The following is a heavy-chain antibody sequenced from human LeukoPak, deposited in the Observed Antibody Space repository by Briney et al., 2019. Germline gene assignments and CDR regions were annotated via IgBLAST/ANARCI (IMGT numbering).Heavy chain of an antibody. V-gene: IGHV3-43*02. J-gene: IGHJ5*02. CDR2: ISGDGDST. CDR3: AKGVRSGTYYNCFDP. CDR1: GFTLNDYA. D-gene: IGHD1-26*01. Sequence: GGSVRLSCVASGFTLNDYALHWVRQAPGKGLEWISLISGDGDSTYYADSVKGRFTISRDNSKNSLYLQMSSLRAEDTAVYYCAKGVRSGTYYNCFDPWGQGTLVTVSS.